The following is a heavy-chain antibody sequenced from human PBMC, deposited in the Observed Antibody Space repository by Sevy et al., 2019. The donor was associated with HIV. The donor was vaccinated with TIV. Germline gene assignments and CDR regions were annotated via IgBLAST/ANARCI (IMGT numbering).Heavy chain of an antibody. CDR3: AKTPYSGSYFGDY. V-gene: IGHV3-30*18. Sequence: GGSLRLSCAASGFTFSSYGMHWVRQAPGKGLEWVAVIAYDGSNKYYADSVKGRFTISRDNSKNTVYLQMNSLGAEDTAVYYCAKTPYSGSYFGDYWGQGTLVTVSS. D-gene: IGHD1-26*01. CDR1: GFTFSSYG. CDR2: IAYDGSNK. J-gene: IGHJ4*02.